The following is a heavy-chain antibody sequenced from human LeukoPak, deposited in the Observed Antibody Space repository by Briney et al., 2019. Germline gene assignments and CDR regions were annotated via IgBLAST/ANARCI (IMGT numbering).Heavy chain of an antibody. Sequence: PSETLSLTCTVSGGSISSYYWSWIRQPAGKGLEWIGRIYTSGSTNYNPSLKSRVTMSVDTSKSQFSLKLSSATAADTAVYYCARETPLKGFYAFDIWGQGTMVTVSS. CDR2: IYTSGST. V-gene: IGHV4-4*07. CDR3: ARETPLKGFYAFDI. J-gene: IGHJ3*02. CDR1: GGSISSYY.